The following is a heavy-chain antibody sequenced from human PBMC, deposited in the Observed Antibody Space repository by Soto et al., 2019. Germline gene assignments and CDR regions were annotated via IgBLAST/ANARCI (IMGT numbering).Heavy chain of an antibody. D-gene: IGHD2-2*01. CDR3: ARGDSVVPAATRFDY. CDR2: IYYSGST. J-gene: IGHJ4*02. CDR1: GGSISSGDYY. V-gene: IGHV4-30-4*01. Sequence: SETLSLTCTVSGGSISSGDYYWSWIRQPPGKGLEWIGYIYYSGSTYYNPSLKSRVTISVDTSKNQFSLKLSSVTAADTAVYYRARGDSVVPAATRFDYWGQGTLVTVSS.